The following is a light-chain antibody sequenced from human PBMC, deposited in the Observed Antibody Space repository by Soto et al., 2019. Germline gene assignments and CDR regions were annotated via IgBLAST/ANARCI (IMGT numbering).Light chain of an antibody. CDR3: QHLSRYPLT. V-gene: IGKV1-9*01. Sequence: DVQMTQSPSSLSASVGDRVTITCRASQGISSYLAWYQQKPGKAPDLLIYSASTLQSGVPSRFSGSGSETEFSLTIRALQPEDFATYYCQHLSRYPLTFGGGTKVDIK. CDR1: QGISSY. J-gene: IGKJ4*01. CDR2: SAS.